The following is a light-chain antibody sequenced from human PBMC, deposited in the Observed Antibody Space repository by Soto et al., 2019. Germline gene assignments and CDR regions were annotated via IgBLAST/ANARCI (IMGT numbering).Light chain of an antibody. V-gene: IGKV3-11*01. J-gene: IGKJ3*01. CDR3: QQRSGSWHPLFT. CDR2: DAS. Sequence: ETVLTQSPATLSLSPGERATLSCRASQSVSTYLAWYQQKPGQAPRLLIYDASNRATGVPARFSGSGSGTDFTLTISSLAPEGCALYYCQQRSGSWHPLFTFGPGTRVDIK. CDR1: QSVSTY.